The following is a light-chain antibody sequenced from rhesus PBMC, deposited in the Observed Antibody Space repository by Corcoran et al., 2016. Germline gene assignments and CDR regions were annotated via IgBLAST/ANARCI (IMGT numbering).Light chain of an antibody. CDR3: LQSIDWLT. CDR1: QSIRNF. Sequence: EIVMTQSPATLALSPGERATLSCRASQSIRNFLAWYQQKPGQAPRLPIYGASSRSTGIPDRFSGSGSGTEFTLTISSLEPEDAGVYFFLQSIDWLTFRQGTKVEIK. CDR2: GAS. J-gene: IGKJ1*01. V-gene: IGKV3-24*03.